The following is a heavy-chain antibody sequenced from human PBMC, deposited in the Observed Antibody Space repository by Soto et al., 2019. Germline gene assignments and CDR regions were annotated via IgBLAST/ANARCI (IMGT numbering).Heavy chain of an antibody. Sequence: QVQLVQSGAEVKKPGASVKVSCKASGFTFIGYYIHWVRQAPGQGLEWMGWIDPRSGDTKFVEKFQGRVTLTRDTSVSTVFRELNSLTSDDTALYFCARGVPSGIYLGWFDPWGQGTLVTVSS. J-gene: IGHJ5*02. CDR2: IDPRSGDT. V-gene: IGHV1-2*02. D-gene: IGHD1-20*01. CDR3: ARGVPSGIYLGWFDP. CDR1: GFTFIGYY.